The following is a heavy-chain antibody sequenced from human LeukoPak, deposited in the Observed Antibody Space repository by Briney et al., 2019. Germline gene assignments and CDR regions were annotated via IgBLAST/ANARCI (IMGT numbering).Heavy chain of an antibody. J-gene: IGHJ6*03. CDR1: GDSISNYC. Sequence: SETLSLTCAVSGDSISNYCWSWIRQPPGKGLEWIGCIYYSGTTYYKPSLKTRVTISVDTSKKQFSLKLSPVTAADTAVYYCARLGYYYDSSGYPYYYYYMDVWGKGTTVTISS. V-gene: IGHV4-59*01. CDR3: ARLGYYYDSSGYPYYYYYMDV. CDR2: IYYSGTT. D-gene: IGHD3-22*01.